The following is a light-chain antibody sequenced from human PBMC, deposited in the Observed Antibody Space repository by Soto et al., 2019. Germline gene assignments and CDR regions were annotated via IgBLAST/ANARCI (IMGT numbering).Light chain of an antibody. CDR3: SSYAGSLYV. Sequence: QSALTLHPSASGSPGQSVTISCTGTSSDVGGYNYDSWYQQHPGKAPKLMIYEVSKRPSGVPDRFSGSKSGNTASLTVSGLQAEEEADYYCSSYAGSLYVFGTGTKLTVL. CDR2: EVS. J-gene: IGLJ1*01. V-gene: IGLV2-8*01. CDR1: SSDVGGYNY.